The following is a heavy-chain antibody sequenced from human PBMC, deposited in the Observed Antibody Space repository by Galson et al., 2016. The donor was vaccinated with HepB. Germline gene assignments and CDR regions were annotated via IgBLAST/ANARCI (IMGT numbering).Heavy chain of an antibody. CDR3: ATSWGGH. V-gene: IGHV3-11*01. CDR2: FSAQDTI. D-gene: IGHD3-3*01. J-gene: IGHJ4*02. CDR1: GFTFSDVD. Sequence: PARSLRLSCAASGFTFSDVDMNWFRRAPGKGLEFISHFSAQDTISYADSVKGRFTISRDNAQNSLFLQMNSLRAEDTALYYCATSWGGHWGQGTLVTVSS.